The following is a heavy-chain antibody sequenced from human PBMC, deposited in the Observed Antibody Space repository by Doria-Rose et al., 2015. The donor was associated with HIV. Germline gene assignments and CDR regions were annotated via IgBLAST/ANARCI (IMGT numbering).Heavy chain of an antibody. V-gene: IGHV2-26*01. CDR2: IGSDDGR. D-gene: IGHD6-13*01. J-gene: IGHJ4*02. CDR3: ARIKSSRWYHKYYFDS. Sequence: QVTLKESGPVLVKPTETLTQTCTVSGVSLSSPGMGVSWIRQPPGKALEWLANIGSDDGRSYNTSLKSRLTISRSTAKRQVVLTMTDMDPVDTATYYCARIKSSRWYHKYYFDSWGRGTLVIVSA. CDR1: GVSLSSPGMG.